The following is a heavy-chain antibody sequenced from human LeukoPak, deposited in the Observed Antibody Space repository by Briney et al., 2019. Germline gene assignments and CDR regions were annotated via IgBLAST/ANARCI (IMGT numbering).Heavy chain of an antibody. J-gene: IGHJ4*02. V-gene: IGHV1-69*13. CDR1: GGTFSSYA. CDR2: ITPIFGTA. Sequence: SVKVSCKASGGTFSSYAISWVRQAPGQGLEWMGGITPIFGTANYAQKFQGRVTIAADESTSTAYMELSSLRSEDTAVYYCARGFHSGSYYRLYHTFDYWGQGTLVTVSS. CDR3: ARGFHSGSYYRLYHTFDY. D-gene: IGHD1-26*01.